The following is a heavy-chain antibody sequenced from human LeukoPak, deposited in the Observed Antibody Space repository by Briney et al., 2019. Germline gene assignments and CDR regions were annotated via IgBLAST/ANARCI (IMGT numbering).Heavy chain of an antibody. CDR1: GFTVSSNY. D-gene: IGHD3-22*01. J-gene: IGHJ4*02. Sequence: PGGSLRLSCAASGFTVSSNYMSWVRRAPGKGLEWVSVIYSGGSTYYADSVKGRFTISRDNSKNTLYLQMNSLRAEDTAVYYCARGPTYYYDSSGYYYDDYWGQGTLVTVSS. CDR3: ARGPTYYYDSSGYYYDDY. CDR2: IYSGGST. V-gene: IGHV3-53*01.